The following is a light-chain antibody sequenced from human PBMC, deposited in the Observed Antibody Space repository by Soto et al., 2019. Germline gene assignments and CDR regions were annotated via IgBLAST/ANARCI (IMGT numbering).Light chain of an antibody. CDR1: TSDVGSYDL. J-gene: IGLJ1*01. Sequence: QSVLAQPASVSGSPGQSITISCTGTTSDVGSYDLVSWYQQHPGEAPKLLIYGGFKRPSGVSNRFSGSKSGNTASLTISGLQAEDEADYYCCSYAGGSSYVFGTGTKVTVL. CDR3: CSYAGGSSYV. CDR2: GGF. V-gene: IGLV2-23*01.